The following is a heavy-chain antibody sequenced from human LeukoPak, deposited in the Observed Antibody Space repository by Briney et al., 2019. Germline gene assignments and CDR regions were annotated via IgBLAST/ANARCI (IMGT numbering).Heavy chain of an antibody. CDR2: ISGSGGST. CDR3: AKDQGPVLRYSETHYWYFDL. V-gene: IGHV3-23*01. J-gene: IGHJ2*01. D-gene: IGHD3-9*01. Sequence: PGGSLRLSCAASGFTFSSYAMSWVRQAPGKGQEWVSAISGSGGSTYYADSVKGRFTISRDNSKNTLYLQMNSLRAEDTAVYYCAKDQGPVLRYSETHYWYFDLWGRGTLVTVSS. CDR1: GFTFSSYA.